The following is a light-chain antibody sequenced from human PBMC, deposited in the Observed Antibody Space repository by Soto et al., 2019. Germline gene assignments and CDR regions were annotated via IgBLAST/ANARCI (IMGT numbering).Light chain of an antibody. CDR1: TGAVTSGLY. CDR3: LLAFSGTRV. J-gene: IGLJ2*01. CDR2: DTS. V-gene: IGLV7-46*01. Sequence: QTVVTQEPSLTVSPGGTVTLTCGSSTGAVTSGLYPYWFQQKPGQAPRTLIYDTSNKHSWTPARFSGSLLGGKAALTLSGAQPEDEADYYCLLAFSGTRVFGGGTKLTVL.